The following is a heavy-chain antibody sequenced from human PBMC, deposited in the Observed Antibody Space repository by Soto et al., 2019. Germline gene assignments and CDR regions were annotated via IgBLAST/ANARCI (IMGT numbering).Heavy chain of an antibody. CDR1: GDSISSSSFY. Sequence: SETLSLTCTVSGDSISSSSFYWGWIRQPPGRGLEWIGTIYYSGSTYYNPSLKSRVTISVDTSKNQFSLKLSSVTAADTAVYYCARHRQTAYASSWYDFWGQGTLVTVSS. D-gene: IGHD6-13*01. CDR3: ARHRQTAYASSWYDF. CDR2: IYYSGST. V-gene: IGHV4-39*01. J-gene: IGHJ4*02.